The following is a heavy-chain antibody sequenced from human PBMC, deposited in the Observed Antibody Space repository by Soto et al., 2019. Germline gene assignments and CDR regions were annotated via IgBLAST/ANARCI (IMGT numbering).Heavy chain of an antibody. CDR2: IIPIFGTE. D-gene: IGHD6-13*01. CDR1: GGTFSSYA. Sequence: QVQLVQSGAEVKKPGSSVRVSCKASGGTFSSYAISWVRQAPGQGLEWMGGIIPIFGTENYAQKFQGRVTISADESTSTAYVELSSLRSEGPAWYYWARDRIAGSKYYYGMNVWGPGTTVTVSS. V-gene: IGHV1-69*01. CDR3: ARDRIAGSKYYYGMNV. J-gene: IGHJ6*02.